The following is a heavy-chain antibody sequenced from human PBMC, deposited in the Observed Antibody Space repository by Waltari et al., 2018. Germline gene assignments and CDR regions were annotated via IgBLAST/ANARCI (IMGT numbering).Heavy chain of an antibody. CDR2: IKQDGSEK. CDR1: GFTFSTYW. Sequence: EVQLVESGGGLVQPGGSLRLSCAASGFTFSTYWMSWVRQAPGKGLEWVANIKQDGSEKYYGDSVKGRFSISRDNAKNSLYLQMNSLRAEDTAVYYCCSQLTQVGWFDPWGQGTLVTVSS. V-gene: IGHV3-7*01. CDR3: CSQLTQVGWFDP. J-gene: IGHJ5*02. D-gene: IGHD1-1*01.